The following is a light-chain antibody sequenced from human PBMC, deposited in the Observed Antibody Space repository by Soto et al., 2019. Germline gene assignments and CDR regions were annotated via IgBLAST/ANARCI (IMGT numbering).Light chain of an antibody. Sequence: EIVFTQSPGTLSLSPGERATLSCRASQSVSSSYLAWYQQKPGQAPRLLIYGASSRATGIPDRFSGSGSGTDFTLTISRLKPEDFAVYYCQQYGSSGTFGQGTKVDIK. CDR2: GAS. CDR1: QSVSSSY. V-gene: IGKV3-20*01. J-gene: IGKJ1*01. CDR3: QQYGSSGT.